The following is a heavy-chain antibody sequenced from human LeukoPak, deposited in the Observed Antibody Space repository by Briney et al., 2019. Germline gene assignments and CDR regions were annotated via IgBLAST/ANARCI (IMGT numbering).Heavy chain of an antibody. CDR3: ARERGILRGDAFDI. Sequence: PSETLSLTCTASGVSFSTYYWTWLRQPAGKGLEWIGRIYSCGNTNYNPSLESRVTMSIDTSKDQFSLKLTSVTAADTAVYYCARERGILRGDAFDIWGQGTVVTVSS. J-gene: IGHJ3*02. D-gene: IGHD1-26*01. CDR2: IYSCGNT. V-gene: IGHV4-4*07. CDR1: GVSFSTYY.